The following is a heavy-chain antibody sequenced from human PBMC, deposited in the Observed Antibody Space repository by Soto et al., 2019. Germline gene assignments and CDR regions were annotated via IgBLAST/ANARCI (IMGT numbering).Heavy chain of an antibody. Sequence: GASVKVSCKASGYTFTSYGISWVRQAPGQGLEWMGWISAYNGNTNYAQKLQGRVTMTTDTSTSTAYMELRSLRSDDTAGYYCARVVVHYGDYELGMDVWGQGTTVTVSS. J-gene: IGHJ6*02. D-gene: IGHD4-17*01. CDR1: GYTFTSYG. CDR2: ISAYNGNT. CDR3: ARVVVHYGDYELGMDV. V-gene: IGHV1-18*04.